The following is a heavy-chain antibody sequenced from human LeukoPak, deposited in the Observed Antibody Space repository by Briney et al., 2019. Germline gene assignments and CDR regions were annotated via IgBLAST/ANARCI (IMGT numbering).Heavy chain of an antibody. D-gene: IGHD3-10*01. CDR1: GGSISSSDW. J-gene: IGHJ4*02. V-gene: IGHV4-4*02. CDR2: IYHSGST. Sequence: SGTLSLTCAVSGGSISSSDWWTWVRQPPGKGLEWIGEIYHSGSTNYNPSLKSRVTISVDKSKKQFSLKLSSMTAADTAVYYCARLFRGAYPPPSSDFDYWGQGTLVTVSS. CDR3: ARLFRGAYPPPSSDFDY.